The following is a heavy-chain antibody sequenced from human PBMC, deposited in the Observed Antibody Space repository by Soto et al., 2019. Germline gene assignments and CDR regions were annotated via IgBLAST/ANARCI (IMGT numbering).Heavy chain of an antibody. J-gene: IGHJ4*02. Sequence: QVQLVQSGAEVKKPGASVKVTCKTSGYTFSDYDVSWVRAAAGQGLEWMGWMSPNSGKTGYVEKYQGRVTMTANISLGTAYMELHSLRSEDTAIYFCARGRIGAAFWGQGTQVTVSS. CDR3: ARGRIGAAF. CDR1: GYTFSDYD. D-gene: IGHD2-15*01. V-gene: IGHV1-8*01. CDR2: MSPNSGKT.